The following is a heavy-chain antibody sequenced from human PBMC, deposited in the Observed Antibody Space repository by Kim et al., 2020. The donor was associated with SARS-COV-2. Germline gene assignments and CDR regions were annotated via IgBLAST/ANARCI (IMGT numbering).Heavy chain of an antibody. V-gene: IGHV3-23*01. CDR2: SGSGGST. J-gene: IGHJ4*01. Sequence: GGSLRLSCTASGFTFSSYAMSWVRQAPGKGLEWVSASGSGGSTYYADSVKSRLITTSDNYKNTSHLQLNSMRAEDKAAYYCAKDDDGASSSWFFFDYCG. CDR3: AKDDDGASSSWFFFDY. CDR1: GFTFSSYA. D-gene: IGHD6-13*01.